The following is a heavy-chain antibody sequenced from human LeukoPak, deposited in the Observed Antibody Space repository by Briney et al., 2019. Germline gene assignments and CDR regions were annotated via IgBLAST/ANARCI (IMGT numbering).Heavy chain of an antibody. Sequence: PSETLSLTCAVSGGSISSSNWWSWVRQPPGKGLEWIGEIYHSGSTNYNPSLKSRVTISVDKSKNQFSLKLSSVTAADTAVYYCARDFMTTVTTYDYWGQGTLVTVSS. J-gene: IGHJ4*02. CDR2: IYHSGST. CDR3: ARDFMTTVTTYDY. CDR1: GGSISSSNW. D-gene: IGHD4-17*01. V-gene: IGHV4-4*02.